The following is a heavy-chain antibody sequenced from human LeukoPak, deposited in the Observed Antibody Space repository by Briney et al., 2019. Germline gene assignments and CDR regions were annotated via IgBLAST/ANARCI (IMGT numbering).Heavy chain of an antibody. Sequence: GGSLRLSCAASGFTFSSYSLNWVRQAPGKGLEWVSSISSSSDYIYYADSVKGRFTISRDNAKNTLYLQMNSLRAEDTAVYYCARVIGWDEPFDIWGQGTMVTVSS. CDR3: ARVIGWDEPFDI. CDR2: ISSSSDYI. CDR1: GFTFSSYS. J-gene: IGHJ3*02. V-gene: IGHV3-21*06. D-gene: IGHD1-26*01.